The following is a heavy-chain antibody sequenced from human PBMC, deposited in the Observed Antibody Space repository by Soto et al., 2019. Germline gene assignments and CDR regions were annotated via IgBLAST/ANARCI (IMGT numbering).Heavy chain of an antibody. D-gene: IGHD3-10*01. V-gene: IGHV4-34*01. J-gene: IGHJ4*02. CDR2: INHSGST. CDR1: GVSFSGYY. Sequence: SETLSLTCAVYGVSFSGYYWSWIRQPPGKGLEWIGEINHSGSTNYNPSLKSRVTISVDTSKNQFSLKLSSVTATDTAVYYCARVRRLYYGSGSYLTFDYWGQGTLVTVSS. CDR3: ARVRRLYYGSGSYLTFDY.